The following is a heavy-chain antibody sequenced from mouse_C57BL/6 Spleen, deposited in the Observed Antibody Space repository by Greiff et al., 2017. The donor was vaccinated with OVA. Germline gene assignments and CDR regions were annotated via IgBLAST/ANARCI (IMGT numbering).Heavy chain of an antibody. CDR2: IDPSDSYT. Sequence: QVQLQQPGAELVMPGASVKLSCKASGYTFTSYWMHWVKQRPGQGLEWIGEIDPSDSYTSYNQKFKGKSTLTVDKSSSTAYMQLSSLTSEDSAVYYCARNSYAMDYWGQGTSVTVSS. CDR3: ARNSYAMDY. D-gene: IGHD2-12*01. V-gene: IGHV1-69*01. CDR1: GYTFTSYW. J-gene: IGHJ4*01.